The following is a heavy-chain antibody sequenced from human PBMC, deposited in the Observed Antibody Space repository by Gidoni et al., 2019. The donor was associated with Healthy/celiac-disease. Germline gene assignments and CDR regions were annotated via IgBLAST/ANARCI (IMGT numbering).Heavy chain of an antibody. CDR3: ARHRGEMATIGRIDY. CDR1: GSSITSSRYY. Sequence: QLQLQESGPGLEKPSETLSLTCTVSGSSITSSRYYWGWIRQPPGKGLEWIGSIYYSGSTYYNPSLKSRVTISVDTSKNQFSLKLSSVTAADTAVYYCARHRGEMATIGRIDYWGQGTLVTVSS. D-gene: IGHD5-12*01. V-gene: IGHV4-39*01. J-gene: IGHJ4*02. CDR2: IYYSGST.